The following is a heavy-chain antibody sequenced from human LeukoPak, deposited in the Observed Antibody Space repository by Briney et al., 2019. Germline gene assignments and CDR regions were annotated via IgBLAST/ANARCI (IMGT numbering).Heavy chain of an antibody. CDR2: IYYSGST. D-gene: IGHD6-19*01. V-gene: IGHV4-59*01. Sequence: SETLSLTCTVSGGSISSYYWSWVRQPPGKGLEWIGYIYYSGSTNYNPSLKSRVTISVDTSKNQFSLKLSSVTAADTAVYYCASLDEAVAGTFDYWGQGTLVTVS. CDR1: GGSISSYY. CDR3: ASLDEAVAGTFDY. J-gene: IGHJ4*02.